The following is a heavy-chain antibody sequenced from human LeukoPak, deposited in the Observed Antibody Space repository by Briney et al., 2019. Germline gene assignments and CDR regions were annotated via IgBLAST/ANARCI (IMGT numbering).Heavy chain of an antibody. CDR1: GFTFDDYG. J-gene: IGHJ4*02. CDR3: ARDRSMGGYDPYDY. D-gene: IGHD5-12*01. CDR2: INWNGGST. V-gene: IGHV3-20*04. Sequence: GGSLRLSCAASGFTFDDYGMSWVRRAPGKGLEWVSGINWNGGSTGYADSVKGRFTISRDNAKNSLYLQMNSLRAEDTALYYCARDRSMGGYDPYDYWGQGTLVTVSS.